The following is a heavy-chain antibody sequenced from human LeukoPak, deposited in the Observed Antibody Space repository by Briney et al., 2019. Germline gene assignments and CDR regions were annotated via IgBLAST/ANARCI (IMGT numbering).Heavy chain of an antibody. CDR3: ARHVHVSMIVVILSDYFDY. CDR2: ISHLGSI. Sequence: SETLSLTRAVYGGSFSGHSWSWIRQAPGKGLEWIGEISHLGSINYNPSLKSRVTISADTSKNQFSLRLSSVTAADTAVYYCARHVHVSMIVVILSDYFDYWGRGTPVSVSS. D-gene: IGHD3-22*01. CDR1: GGSFSGHS. V-gene: IGHV4-34*01. J-gene: IGHJ4*02.